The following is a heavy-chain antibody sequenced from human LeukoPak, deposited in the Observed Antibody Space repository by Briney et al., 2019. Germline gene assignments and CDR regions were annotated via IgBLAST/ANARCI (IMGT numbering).Heavy chain of an antibody. Sequence: ASVKVSCKASGGTVSSYAISWVRQAPGQGLEWMGGIIPIFGTANSAQKFQGRVTITADESTSTAYMELSSLRSEDTAVYYCARGPGRSRNWFDPWGQGTLVTVSS. V-gene: IGHV1-69*13. CDR3: ARGPGRSRNWFDP. D-gene: IGHD3-10*01. J-gene: IGHJ5*02. CDR2: IIPIFGTA. CDR1: GGTVSSYA.